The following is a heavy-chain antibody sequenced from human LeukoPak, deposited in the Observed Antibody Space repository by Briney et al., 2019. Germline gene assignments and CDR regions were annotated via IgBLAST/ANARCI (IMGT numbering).Heavy chain of an antibody. CDR1: GYNFDRYG. CDR2: ISTYNGNT. V-gene: IGHV1-18*04. J-gene: IGHJ4*02. D-gene: IGHD4-17*01. Sequence: ASVKVSCKGSGYNFDRYGVNWVRQAPGQGLEWVGWISTYNGNTFYAQKFEGRVTMTTDTSTSTAYMELRSLRSDDTAVYYCAREISSGDYTDYWGQGTLVTVSS. CDR3: AREISSGDYTDY.